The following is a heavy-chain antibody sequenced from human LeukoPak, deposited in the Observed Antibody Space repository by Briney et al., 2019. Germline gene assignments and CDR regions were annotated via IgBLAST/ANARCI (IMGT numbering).Heavy chain of an antibody. D-gene: IGHD1-26*01. Sequence: SGTLSLTCGVSGGSISSTIWWSWVRQPPGQGLEWIGEISLSGLTNYNPSLKSRVTMSLDKSKNHLSLNLTSVTAADTAVYYCSRESGAFSPFGYWGQGTLVTVSS. CDR2: ISLSGLT. V-gene: IGHV4-4*02. J-gene: IGHJ4*02. CDR3: SRESGAFSPFGY. CDR1: GGSISSTIW.